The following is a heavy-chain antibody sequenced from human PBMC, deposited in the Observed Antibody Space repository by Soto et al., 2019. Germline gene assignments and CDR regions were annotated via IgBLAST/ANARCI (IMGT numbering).Heavy chain of an antibody. CDR2: INHSGST. Sequence: QVQLQQWGAGLLKPSETLSLTCAVHGGSFSGYYWSWIRQPPGKGLEWIGEINHSGSTNYNPSLKSRVTIXXDXSXXQFSLKLSSVTAADTAVYYCARGRYCSGGSCYSDYWGQGTLVTVSS. V-gene: IGHV4-34*01. D-gene: IGHD2-15*01. CDR1: GGSFSGYY. J-gene: IGHJ4*02. CDR3: ARGRYCSGGSCYSDY.